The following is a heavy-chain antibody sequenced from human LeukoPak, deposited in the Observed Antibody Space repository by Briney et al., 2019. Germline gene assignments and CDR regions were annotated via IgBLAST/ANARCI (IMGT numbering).Heavy chain of an antibody. CDR2: INHSGST. CDR1: GESFSGYY. V-gene: IGHV4-34*01. Sequence: SETLSLTCAVYGESFSGYYWSWIRQPPGKGLEWIGEINHSGSTNYNPSLKSRVTISVDTSKNQFSLKLSSVTAADTAVYYCARDTRRWVFDYWGQGTLVTVSS. J-gene: IGHJ4*02. D-gene: IGHD1-26*01. CDR3: ARDTRRWVFDY.